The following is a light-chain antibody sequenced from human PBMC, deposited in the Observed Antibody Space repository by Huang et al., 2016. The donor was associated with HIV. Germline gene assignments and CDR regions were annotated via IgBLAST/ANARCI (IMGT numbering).Light chain of an antibody. CDR2: DAS. V-gene: IGKV3-11*01. CDR1: QSVSSY. J-gene: IGKJ1*01. CDR3: QQRITWPST. Sequence: EIVLTQSPATLSLSPGERATLSCRASQSVSSYLAWYQQKPGQAPRRLIYDASRRATGVPARFSGSGSGTDFSLTISSLEPEDFAVYYCQQRITWPSTFGQGTKVEIK.